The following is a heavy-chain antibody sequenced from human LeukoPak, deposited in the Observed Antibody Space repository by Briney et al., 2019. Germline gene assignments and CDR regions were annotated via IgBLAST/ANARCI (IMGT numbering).Heavy chain of an antibody. CDR1: GFTFSSYW. J-gene: IGHJ4*02. Sequence: PGGSLRLSCAASGFTFSSYWMSWVRQAPAKGLEWVANIKQDGSEKYYVGSVKGRFTISRDNAKSSLYLQMNSLRAEYTAVYYCARDRIQLPFDYWGQGTLVTVSS. CDR2: IKQDGSEK. D-gene: IGHD5-18*01. V-gene: IGHV3-7*01. CDR3: ARDRIQLPFDY.